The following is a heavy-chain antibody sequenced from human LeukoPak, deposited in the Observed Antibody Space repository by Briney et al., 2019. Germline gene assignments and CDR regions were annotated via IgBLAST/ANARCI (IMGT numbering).Heavy chain of an antibody. CDR1: GYSFTNYW. Sequence: GESLKISCKASGYSFTNYWIGWVRQMPGKGLEWMGIIYPGDSDTRYSPSFQGQVTISADKSITTAYLYWSSLRASDTAIYYCARHSSRDHGYYFDSWGQGTLVSVSS. CDR2: IYPGDSDT. J-gene: IGHJ4*02. CDR3: ARHSSRDHGYYFDS. V-gene: IGHV5-51*01.